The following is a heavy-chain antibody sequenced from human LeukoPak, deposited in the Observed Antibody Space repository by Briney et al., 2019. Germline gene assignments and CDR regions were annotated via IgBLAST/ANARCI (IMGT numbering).Heavy chain of an antibody. CDR1: GFTFSTYS. V-gene: IGHV3-48*02. CDR3: ARTRGWYGDYFDY. D-gene: IGHD6-19*01. CDR2: ISGSSSTI. J-gene: IGHJ4*02. Sequence: GGSLRLSCAASGFTFSTYSMNWLRQAPGKGLEWVSYISGSSSTIYYADSVKGRFTISRDNAKNSLYLQMNSLRDEDTAFYYCARTRGWYGDYFDYWGQGTLVTVSS.